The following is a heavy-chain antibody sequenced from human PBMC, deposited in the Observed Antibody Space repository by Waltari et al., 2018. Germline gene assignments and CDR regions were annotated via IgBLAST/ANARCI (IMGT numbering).Heavy chain of an antibody. CDR1: GYFINTGFF. D-gene: IGHD2-2*03. Sequence: QVQLQESGPGLVRPSETLSLTCDVSGYFINTGFFWGWIRQPPGKGLAWIGNTYHDGTTYYNPSLKHRLVISLDTSKNQISLRLNFVDAADTAVYYCARQTLGYCTSAACRRLEKWGQGILVTVSS. J-gene: IGHJ1*01. V-gene: IGHV4-38-2*01. CDR2: TYHDGTT. CDR3: ARQTLGYCTSAACRRLEK.